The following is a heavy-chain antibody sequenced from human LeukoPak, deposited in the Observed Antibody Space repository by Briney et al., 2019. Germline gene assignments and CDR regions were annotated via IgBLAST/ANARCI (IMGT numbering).Heavy chain of an antibody. CDR1: GYSFTSYW. CDR2: IYPGDSDT. D-gene: IGHD6-13*01. J-gene: IGHJ6*03. V-gene: IGHV5-51*01. CDR3: ARPAMGIAAVKYYYYYYMDV. Sequence: GESLKISCKGSGYSFTSYWIGWVRQMPGKGLEWMGIIYPGDSDTRYSPSFQGQVTISADKSISTAYLQWSSLKASDTAVYYCARPAMGIAAVKYYYYYYMDVWGKGTTVTVSS.